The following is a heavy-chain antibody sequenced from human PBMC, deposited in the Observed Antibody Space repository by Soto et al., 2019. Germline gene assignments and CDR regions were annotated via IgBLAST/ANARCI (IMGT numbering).Heavy chain of an antibody. D-gene: IGHD6-6*01. J-gene: IGHJ4*02. V-gene: IGHV4-34*01. CDR3: ARTIEALDY. Sequence: SETLSLTCAVYGGSFSGYYWSWIRQPPGKGLEWIGEINHSGSTNYNPSLKSRVTISVDTSKNQFSLKLSSVTAADTAVYYCARTIEALDYWGQGNLVTVSS. CDR2: INHSGST. CDR1: GGSFSGYY.